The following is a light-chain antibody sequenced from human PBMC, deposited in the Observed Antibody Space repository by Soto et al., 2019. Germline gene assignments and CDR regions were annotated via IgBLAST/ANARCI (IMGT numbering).Light chain of an antibody. V-gene: IGKV3-20*01. CDR3: QQYGSSLT. Sequence: EIVLTQSPGTLSLSPGERATLSCRASQSVRSSYLAWYQQKPGQAPRLLIYGASSRATGIPDRFSGSGSGTDFTLTIRRLEPEDFEVYYCQQYGSSLTSGQGTRLEIK. J-gene: IGKJ5*01. CDR1: QSVRSSY. CDR2: GAS.